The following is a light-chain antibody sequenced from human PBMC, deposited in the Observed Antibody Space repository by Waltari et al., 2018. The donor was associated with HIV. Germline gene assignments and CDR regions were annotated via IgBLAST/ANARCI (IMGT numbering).Light chain of an antibody. CDR3: SSYTNTTTLVL. J-gene: IGLJ2*01. CDR1: SSDVGRYNF. Sequence: QSALAQPASVSGSPGQSITISCTGTSSDVGRYNFVSWYQQHPGKAPNLMIYEVSNRPSGVSYRFSGSKSGNTASLTISGLQAEDDADYYCSSYTNTTTLVLFGGGTKLTVL. V-gene: IGLV2-14*01. CDR2: EVS.